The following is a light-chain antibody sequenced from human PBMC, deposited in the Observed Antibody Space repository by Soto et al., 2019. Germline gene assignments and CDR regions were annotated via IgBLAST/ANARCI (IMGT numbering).Light chain of an antibody. J-gene: IGLJ1*01. CDR2: DDN. Sequence: QSVLTQPPSVSAAPGQKVTISCSGSSSNIGGNSVSWYQQLPGTAPKLLIYDDNKRPSGIPDRFSGSKSGTSATLGITGFQAPEEPHYYSGSWDRSLSAYLFGTGTKVTV. CDR3: GSWDRSLSAYL. V-gene: IGLV1-51*01. CDR1: SSNIGGNS.